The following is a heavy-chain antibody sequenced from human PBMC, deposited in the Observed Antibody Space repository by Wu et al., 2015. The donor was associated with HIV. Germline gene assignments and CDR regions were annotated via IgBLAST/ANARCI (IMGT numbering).Heavy chain of an antibody. CDR3: TRDELFRVDDAFDM. V-gene: IGHV1-2*02. Sequence: QVQLVQSGAEVKKPGASVKISCQASGYTFTGYYMHWVRQAPGQNFEWMGWTNVNTGGTNYAPKFQGRVTMTRDTSISTAYIELSGLTSDDTAVYYCTRDELFRVDDAFDMWGQGTLVTVSS. CDR2: TNVNTGGT. J-gene: IGHJ3*02. D-gene: IGHD3-10*01. CDR1: GYTFTGYY.